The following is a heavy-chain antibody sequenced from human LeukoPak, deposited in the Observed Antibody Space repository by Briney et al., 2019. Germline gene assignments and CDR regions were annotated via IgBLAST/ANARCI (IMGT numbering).Heavy chain of an antibody. CDR3: ARVKGQTPCGSGSYYYYYYGMDV. Sequence: GGSLRLSCAASGFTFSSYDMHWVRQATGKGLEWVSAIGTAGDTYYPGSVKGRFTISRENAKNSLYLQMNSLRAGDTVVYYCARVKGQTPCGSGSYYYYYYGMDVWGQGTTVTVSS. D-gene: IGHD3-10*01. J-gene: IGHJ6*02. CDR1: GFTFSSYD. V-gene: IGHV3-13*01. CDR2: IGTAGDT.